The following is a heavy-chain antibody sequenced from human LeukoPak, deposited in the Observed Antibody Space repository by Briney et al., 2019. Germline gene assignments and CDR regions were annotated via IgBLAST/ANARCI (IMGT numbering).Heavy chain of an antibody. V-gene: IGHV1-2*06. D-gene: IGHD1-1*01. CDR1: GYTFTGYY. CDR3: ARRTEYYFDY. J-gene: IGHJ4*02. CDR2: INPNSGGT. Sequence: GASVKVSCKASGYTFTGYYMHWVRRAPGQGLEWMGRINPNSGGTNYAQKFQGRVTMTRDTSISTAYMDLTRLRSDDTAVYYCARRTEYYFDYWGQGTLVTVSS.